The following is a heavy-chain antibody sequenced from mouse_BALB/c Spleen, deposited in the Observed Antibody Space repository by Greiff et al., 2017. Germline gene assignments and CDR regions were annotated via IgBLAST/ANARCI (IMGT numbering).Heavy chain of an antibody. J-gene: IGHJ4*01. CDR3: NALGYGNYDAMDY. Sequence: EVKLQQSGAELVRSGASVKLSCTASGFNIKDYYMHWVKQRPEQGLEWIGWIDPENGDTEYAPKFQGKATMTADTSSNTAYLQLSSLTSEDTAVYYCNALGYGNYDAMDYWGQGTSVTVSS. V-gene: IGHV14-4*02. D-gene: IGHD2-10*02. CDR2: IDPENGDT. CDR1: GFNIKDYY.